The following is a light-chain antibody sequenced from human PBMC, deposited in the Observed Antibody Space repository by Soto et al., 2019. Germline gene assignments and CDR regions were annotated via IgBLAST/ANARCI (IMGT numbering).Light chain of an antibody. CDR3: QQYNSYWT. Sequence: IQMTQSPSTLSASVGDRVTITCRASQSISTWLAWYQQKPGRAPKLLIYDASTLESGVPSRFSGSGPGTEFTLTISSLQPDDFATYYCQQYNSYWTFGQGTKVDIK. CDR1: QSISTW. J-gene: IGKJ1*01. V-gene: IGKV1-5*01. CDR2: DAS.